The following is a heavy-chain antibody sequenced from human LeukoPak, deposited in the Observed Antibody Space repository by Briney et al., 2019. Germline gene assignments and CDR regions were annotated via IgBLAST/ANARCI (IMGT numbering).Heavy chain of an antibody. CDR2: TGYDGDHL. CDR3: AKDGHYCTATSCFSSWLDP. J-gene: IGHJ5*01. CDR1: GFTFDEFT. D-gene: IGHD2-15*01. V-gene: IGHV3-43*01. Sequence: GGPLRLSCAASGFTFDEFTMHWVRQAPGRGAERVGLTGYDGDHLLYAESVKGRFTISRDNTKQTMYLQMRSLRPEDTAFYYCAKDGHYCTATSCFSSWLDPWGQGTLVTVSS.